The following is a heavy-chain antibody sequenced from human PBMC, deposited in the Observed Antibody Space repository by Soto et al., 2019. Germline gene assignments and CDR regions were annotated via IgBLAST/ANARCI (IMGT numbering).Heavy chain of an antibody. CDR2: IYYSGST. CDR1: GGSISSYY. V-gene: IGHV4-59*08. CDR3: ARHSVAGYYYMDV. Sequence: SETLSLTCTVSGGSISSYYWSWIRQPPGKGLEWIGYIYYSGSTNYNPSLKSRVTISVDTSKNQFSLKLSSVTAADTAVYYCARHSVAGYYYMDVWGKGTTVTVSS. D-gene: IGHD6-19*01. J-gene: IGHJ6*03.